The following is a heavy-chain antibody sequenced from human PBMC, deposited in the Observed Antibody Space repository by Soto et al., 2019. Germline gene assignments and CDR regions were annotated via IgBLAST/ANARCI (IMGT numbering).Heavy chain of an antibody. J-gene: IGHJ4*02. Sequence: GGFLRLSCVASGFSFSSYTMHWVRQAPGRGLEWVSDISRSSSTIDYADSVKGRFTVSRDNAKNSLYLQMNSLRAEDTAVYYCARDRQYCSGDNCYETGSDYWGQGTLVPVSS. CDR1: GFSFSSYT. CDR3: ARDRQYCSGDNCYETGSDY. D-gene: IGHD2-15*01. V-gene: IGHV3-48*01. CDR2: ISRSSSTI.